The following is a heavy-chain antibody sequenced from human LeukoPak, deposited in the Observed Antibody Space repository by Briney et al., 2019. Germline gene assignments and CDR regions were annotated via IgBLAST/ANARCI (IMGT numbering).Heavy chain of an antibody. J-gene: IGHJ4*02. D-gene: IGHD3-10*01. V-gene: IGHV4-59*01. CDR1: GGSISSYY. CDR2: IYYIVST. CDR3: ARLGHRFREFPTIDY. Sequence: SETLSLTCTVSGGSISSYYWSWIRQPPGKGLEWIGYIYYIVSTNYNPSLKTGATISVEMSNNQFFLKLTSVTAPDPPVHYFARLGHRFREFPTIDYWGQGTMVTVSS.